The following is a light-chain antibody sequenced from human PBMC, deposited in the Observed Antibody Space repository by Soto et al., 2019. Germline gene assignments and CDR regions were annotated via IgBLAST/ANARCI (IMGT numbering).Light chain of an antibody. CDR3: FSYAGSSTWV. CDR1: RSDVASYNS. Sequence: QSALTQPASVSGSPGQSITISCTGTRSDVASYNSIAWYQQHPGKAPRVMIFEVTKRPSGSSNRFSGSKSGSTASLTISGRQAEDEADYFCFSYAGSSTWVFGGGTKLTVL. CDR2: EVT. J-gene: IGLJ3*02. V-gene: IGLV2-23*02.